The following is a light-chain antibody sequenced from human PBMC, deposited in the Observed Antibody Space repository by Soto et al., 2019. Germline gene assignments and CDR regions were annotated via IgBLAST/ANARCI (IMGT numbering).Light chain of an antibody. CDR3: SSYTSSSTPCV. V-gene: IGLV2-14*01. CDR1: SSDVGAYDY. Sequence: QSALTQPASVSGSPGQSITISCTGTSSDVGAYDYVSWYQQHPGKAPKLLIYGVTNRPSGVSDRFSGSKSGNSASLTISGLQADDEADYHCSSYTSSSTPCVFGTGTKLTVL. J-gene: IGLJ1*01. CDR2: GVT.